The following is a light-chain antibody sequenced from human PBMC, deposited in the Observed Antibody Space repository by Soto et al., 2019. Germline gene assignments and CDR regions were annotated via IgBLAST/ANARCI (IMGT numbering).Light chain of an antibody. CDR1: QGIGSA. Sequence: AIQLTQSPSSLSASVGDRVTITCRSSQGIGSALAWYQQTPGKAPKLLIYDASSLESGVPLRFSGSGSGTDFTLTISSLQPEDFATYYCQQFIAYPPLTFGGGTKVDI. CDR3: QQFIAYPPLT. J-gene: IGKJ4*01. CDR2: DAS. V-gene: IGKV1-13*02.